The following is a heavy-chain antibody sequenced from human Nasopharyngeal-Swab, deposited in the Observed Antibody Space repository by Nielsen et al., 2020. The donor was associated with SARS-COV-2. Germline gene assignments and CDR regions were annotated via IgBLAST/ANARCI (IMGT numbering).Heavy chain of an antibody. CDR1: GYSVSSGYY. J-gene: IGHJ5*02. D-gene: IGHD3-3*01. CDR2: INHSGST. Sequence: SETLSLTCSVSGYSVSSGYYWGWIRQPPGKGLEWIGEINHSGSTNYNPSLKSRVTISVDTSKNQFSLKLSSVTAADTAVYYCARGRLYYDFWSGYWFDPWGQGTLVTVSS. CDR3: ARGRLYYDFWSGYWFDP. V-gene: IGHV4-38-2*02.